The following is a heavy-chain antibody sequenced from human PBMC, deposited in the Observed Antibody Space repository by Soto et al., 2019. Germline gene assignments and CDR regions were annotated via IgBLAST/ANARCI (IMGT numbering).Heavy chain of an antibody. J-gene: IGHJ6*01. CDR3: ARGFRGYWYQLLQDYYYYGMDV. D-gene: IGHD2-2*01. V-gene: IGHV3-64*01. CDR2: ISSNGGST. CDR1: GFTFSSYA. Sequence: EVQLVESGGGLVQPGGSLRLSCAASGFTFSSYAMHWVRQAPGKGLEYVSAISSNGGSTYYANSVKGRFTISRDNSKNTLYLQMGSLRAEDMAVYYCARGFRGYWYQLLQDYYYYGMDVW.